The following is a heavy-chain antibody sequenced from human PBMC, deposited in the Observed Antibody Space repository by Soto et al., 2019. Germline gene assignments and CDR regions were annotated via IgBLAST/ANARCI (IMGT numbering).Heavy chain of an antibody. CDR1: GASISSVYW. D-gene: IGHD6-13*01. V-gene: IGHV4-4*02. CDR3: ARYSAVSGTYYFDY. Sequence: PSETLSLTCDVSGASISSVYWWSWVRQSPGKGLEWIGEISQRGSANYRPSLKSRVTMSLDTSKNQFSLRLTSVTAADTAVYYCARYSAVSGTYYFDYWGQGTLVT. J-gene: IGHJ4*02. CDR2: ISQRGSA.